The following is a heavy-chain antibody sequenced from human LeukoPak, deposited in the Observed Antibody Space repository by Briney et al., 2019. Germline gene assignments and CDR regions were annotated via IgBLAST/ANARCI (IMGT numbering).Heavy chain of an antibody. CDR2: ISSSGSTI. J-gene: IGHJ4*02. Sequence: GGSLRLSCAASGFTFSSYEMNWVRQAPGKGLEWVSYISSSGSTIYYADSVKGRFTISRDNAKNSLYLQMNSLRAEDTAVYYCAGQRETYDSSGYYGFDYWGQGTLVIVSS. CDR1: GFTFSSYE. CDR3: AGQRETYDSSGYYGFDY. V-gene: IGHV3-48*03. D-gene: IGHD3-22*01.